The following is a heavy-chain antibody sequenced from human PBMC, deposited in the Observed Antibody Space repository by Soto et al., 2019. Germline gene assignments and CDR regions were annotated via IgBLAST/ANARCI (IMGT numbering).Heavy chain of an antibody. D-gene: IGHD2-15*01. V-gene: IGHV4-59*08. CDR1: GGTISSYY. J-gene: IGHJ4*02. CDR2: IYYSGST. Sequence: PSETLSLTCTVSGGTISSYYWSLIRQPPGQGLEWIGYIYYSGSTNYNPSLKSRVTISVDTSKNQFSLKLSSVTAADTAVYYCARHLETKSYCSGGSCYYFDYWGQGTLVTVSS. CDR3: ARHLETKSYCSGGSCYYFDY.